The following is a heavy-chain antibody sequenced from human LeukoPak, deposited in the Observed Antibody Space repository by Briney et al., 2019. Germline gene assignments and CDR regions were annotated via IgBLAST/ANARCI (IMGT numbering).Heavy chain of an antibody. V-gene: IGHV1-69*01. Sequence: SVKVSCKASGGTFSSYAISWVRQAPGQGLEWMGGIIPIFGTANYAQKFQGRVTITADESTSTAYMELSSLRSEDTAVYYCARARLSLRAFDAFDIWGQGTMVTVSS. CDR3: ARARLSLRAFDAFDI. D-gene: IGHD4/OR15-4a*01. CDR2: IIPIFGTA. J-gene: IGHJ3*02. CDR1: GGTFSSYA.